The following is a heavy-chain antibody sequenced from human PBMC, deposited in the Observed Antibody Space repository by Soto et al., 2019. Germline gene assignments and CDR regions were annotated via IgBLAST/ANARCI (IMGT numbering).Heavy chain of an antibody. D-gene: IGHD1-26*01. Sequence: SETLSLPCAVCGYSISSGYYWGWIRQPPGKGLEWIGCIYHSVSTYYNPSLKSLVTISVDTSKNQFSLKLSSVTAADTAVYYCASDRNPGSGSYWGQGPLVTGSS. CDR3: ASDRNPGSGSY. CDR1: GYSISSGYY. CDR2: IYHSVST. J-gene: IGHJ4*01. V-gene: IGHV4-38-2*01.